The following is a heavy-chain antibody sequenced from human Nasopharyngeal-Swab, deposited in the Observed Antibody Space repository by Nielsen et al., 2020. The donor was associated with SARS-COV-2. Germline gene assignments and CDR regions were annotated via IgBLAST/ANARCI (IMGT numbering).Heavy chain of an antibody. CDR3: ARGPGVSRHDY. D-gene: IGHD2-8*01. CDR2: IWSDGSHE. J-gene: IGHJ4*02. V-gene: IGHV3-33*01. Sequence: GESLKISWAASGFNFNDFGMHWVRQAPGKGLKWVAVIWSDGSHENHVDSVKGRFTISRDNSKDTLFLQMNSLRVEDTAVYYCARGPGVSRHDYWGQGALVTVSS. CDR1: GFNFNDFG.